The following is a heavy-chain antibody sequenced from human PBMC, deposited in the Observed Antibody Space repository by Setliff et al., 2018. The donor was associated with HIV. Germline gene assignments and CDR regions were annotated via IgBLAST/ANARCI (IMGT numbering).Heavy chain of an antibody. J-gene: IGHJ4*02. CDR3: ARDNWGEDF. CDR1: GYTFTSYG. CDR2: FNPDNRQS. D-gene: IGHD7-27*01. V-gene: IGHV1-18*01. Sequence: ASVKVSCKASGYTFTSYGISWVRQAPGQGPEWTAWFNPDNRQSVLARKFQGRLSLTADTSTRTHSMELKSLTSDDTAIYYCARDNWGEDFWGQGTQVTVSS.